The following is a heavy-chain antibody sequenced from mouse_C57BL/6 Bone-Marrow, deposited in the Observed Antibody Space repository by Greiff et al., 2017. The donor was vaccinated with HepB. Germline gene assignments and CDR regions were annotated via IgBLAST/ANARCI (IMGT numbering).Heavy chain of an antibody. V-gene: IGHV1-59*01. J-gene: IGHJ4*01. CDR2: IDPSDSYT. Sequence: QVQLQQPGAELVRPGTSVKLSCKASGYTFTSYWMHWVKQRPGQGLEWIGVIDPSDSYTNYNQKFKGKATLTVDTSSSTAYMQLSSLTSEDSAVYYCAREDAGYAMDYWDQGTSVTVSS. CDR1: GYTFTSYW. CDR3: AREDAGYAMDY.